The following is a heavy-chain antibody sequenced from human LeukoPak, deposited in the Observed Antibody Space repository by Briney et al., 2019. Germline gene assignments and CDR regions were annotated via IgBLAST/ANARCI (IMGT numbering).Heavy chain of an antibody. CDR3: ARGKKPVLGYCSGGSCPVPYYFDY. Sequence: SQTLSLTCTVSGGSISSGDYYWSWIRQPPGKGLEWIGYIYYSGSTYYNPSLKSRVTMSVDTSKNQFSLKLSSVTAADTAVYYCARGKKPVLGYCSGGSCPVPYYFDYWGQGTLVTVSS. J-gene: IGHJ4*02. CDR1: GGSISSGDYY. V-gene: IGHV4-30-4*01. CDR2: IYYSGST. D-gene: IGHD2-15*01.